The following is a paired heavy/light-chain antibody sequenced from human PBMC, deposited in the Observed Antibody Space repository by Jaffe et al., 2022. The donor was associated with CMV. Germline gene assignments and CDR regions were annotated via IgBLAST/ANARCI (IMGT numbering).Heavy chain of an antibody. J-gene: IGHJ4*02. CDR1: GFTFSDYN. D-gene: IGHD3-3*01. CDR3: ARGSDFWSGYHREVDYFDF. V-gene: IGHV3-21*01. Sequence: EVQLVDSGGGLVKPGGSLRVSCTASGFTFSDYNMNWVRQAPGKGLEWVSSISSSGYYIYYADSVKGRFTISRDNAKNSLYLQMNSLRAEDTAVYFCARGSDFWSGYHREVDYFDFWGQGTLVTVSS. CDR2: ISSSGYYI.
Light chain of an antibody. Sequence: ESVLTQSPATLSLSPGERATLSCRARQSISNSDLAWYQQKPGQAPRLLIYDASSRATGIPDRFSGSGSGTDFTLTISRLEPEDFAVYYCQQYGSSPGAFGQGTKVEFK. J-gene: IGKJ1*01. V-gene: IGKV3-20*01. CDR1: QSISNSD. CDR2: DAS. CDR3: QQYGSSPGA.